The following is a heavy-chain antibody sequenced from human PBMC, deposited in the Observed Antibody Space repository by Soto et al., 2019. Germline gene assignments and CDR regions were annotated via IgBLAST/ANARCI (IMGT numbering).Heavy chain of an antibody. CDR1: GYTFTNFG. V-gene: IGHV1-18*01. J-gene: IGHJ4*02. D-gene: IGHD6-13*01. Sequence: QVQLVQSGAEVTKPGASLKVACKTSGYTFTNFGISWVRQAPGQGLEWMGWISAYNGNKDYALKCQGRATMTANTSTRTAYMDLRSLRSDDTAVYYCARVCSSCPFEYWGQGTLVTVSS. CDR2: ISAYNGNK. CDR3: ARVCSSCPFEY.